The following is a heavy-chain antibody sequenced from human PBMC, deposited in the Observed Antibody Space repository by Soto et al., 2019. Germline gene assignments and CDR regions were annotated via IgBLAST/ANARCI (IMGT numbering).Heavy chain of an antibody. Sequence: QVQLVQSGAEVRKPGSSVKVSCKASGGTFSRHAISWVRQAPGQGLEWMGGIIPIFGTANHAQKFQGRVTIIADESTSTAYTELSSLRSEDTAIYYCARGWGYDSSDYYYAYWGQGTLVIVSS. V-gene: IGHV1-69*01. CDR3: ARGWGYDSSDYYYAY. CDR2: IIPIFGTA. CDR1: GGTFSRHA. J-gene: IGHJ4*02. D-gene: IGHD3-22*01.